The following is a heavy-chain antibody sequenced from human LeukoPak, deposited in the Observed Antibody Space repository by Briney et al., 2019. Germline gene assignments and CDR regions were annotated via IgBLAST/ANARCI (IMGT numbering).Heavy chain of an antibody. CDR3: ARRGEYYFDY. CDR1: GGTFSSHA. Sequence: GASVKVSCKASGGTFSSHAISWVRQAPGQGLEWMGWISAYNGNTNYAQKLQGRVTMTTDTSTSTAYMELRSLRSDDTAVYYCARRGEYYFDYWGQGTLVTVSS. J-gene: IGHJ4*02. CDR2: ISAYNGNT. D-gene: IGHD3-16*01. V-gene: IGHV1-18*01.